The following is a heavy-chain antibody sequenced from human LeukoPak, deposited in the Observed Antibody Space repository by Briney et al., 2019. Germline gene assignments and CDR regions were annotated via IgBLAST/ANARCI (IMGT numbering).Heavy chain of an antibody. Sequence: PSETLSLTCTVSGGSISSSAYFWGWIRQPPGKGLEWIGSIFYSRSTYYNPSLKSRVTISVDTSKIQFPLKLSSVTAADTAVYYCARHGRAGLLKGAFDIRGQGTMVTVSS. V-gene: IGHV4-39*01. CDR3: ARHGRAGLLKGAFDI. D-gene: IGHD2/OR15-2a*01. CDR1: GGSISSSAYF. J-gene: IGHJ3*02. CDR2: IFYSRST.